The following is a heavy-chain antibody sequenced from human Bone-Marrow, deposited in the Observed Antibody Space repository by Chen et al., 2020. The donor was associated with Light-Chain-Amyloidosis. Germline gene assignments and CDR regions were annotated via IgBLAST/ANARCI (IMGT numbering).Heavy chain of an antibody. CDR2: VIPILDTP. CDR3: ARVPRVLAAHALDI. J-gene: IGHJ3*02. CDR1: GGTFSTFP. D-gene: IGHD2-15*01. V-gene: IGHV1-69*01. Sequence: QVQLVQSGAEVNKPGSSVKVSCRTSGGTFSTFPIIWVRQAPGQGLEWVGGVIPILDTPTYAQKFQGRVTITADDSTSTAYMELRSLTSEDTAVYFCARVPRVLAAHALDIWGQGTIVSVSS.